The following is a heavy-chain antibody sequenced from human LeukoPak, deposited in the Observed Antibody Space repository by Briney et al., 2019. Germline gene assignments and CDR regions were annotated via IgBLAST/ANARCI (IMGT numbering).Heavy chain of an antibody. CDR2: ISWNSGSI. J-gene: IGHJ4*02. CDR1: GFTFDDYA. D-gene: IGHD6-19*01. CDR3: AEDIFAVAGYFDY. V-gene: IGHV3-9*01. Sequence: PGGSLRLSCAASGFTFDDYAMHWVRQAPGKGLEWVSGISWNSGSIGYADSVKGRFTISRDNAKNSLYLQMNSLRAEDTALYYCAEDIFAVAGYFDYWGQGTLVTVSS.